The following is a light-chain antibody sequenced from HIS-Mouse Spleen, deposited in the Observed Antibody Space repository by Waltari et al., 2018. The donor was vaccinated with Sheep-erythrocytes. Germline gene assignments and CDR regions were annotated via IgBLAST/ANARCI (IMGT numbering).Light chain of an antibody. J-gene: IGLJ2*01. CDR1: ALPKQY. CDR3: QSADSSGTSHVV. Sequence: SYELTQPPSVSVSPGQTARITCSGDALPKQYAYWYQQKPGQAPVLVIYKDSERPSGFPERFSGSSSGTTVTLTISGVQAEDEADYYCQSADSSGTSHVVFGGGTKLTVL. CDR2: KDS. V-gene: IGLV3-25*03.